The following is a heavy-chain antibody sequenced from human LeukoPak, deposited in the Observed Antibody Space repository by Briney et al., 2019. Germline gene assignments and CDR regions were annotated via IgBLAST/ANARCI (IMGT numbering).Heavy chain of an antibody. CDR3: ARDRYCSGGSCYSPETNWFDP. Sequence: SVKVSFKASGGTFSSYAISWVRQAPGQGLEWMGGIIPIFGTANYAQKFQGRVTITTDESTSTAYMELSSLRSEDTAVYYCARDRYCSGGSCYSPETNWFDPWGQGTLVTVSS. D-gene: IGHD2-15*01. CDR2: IIPIFGTA. V-gene: IGHV1-69*05. CDR1: GGTFSSYA. J-gene: IGHJ5*02.